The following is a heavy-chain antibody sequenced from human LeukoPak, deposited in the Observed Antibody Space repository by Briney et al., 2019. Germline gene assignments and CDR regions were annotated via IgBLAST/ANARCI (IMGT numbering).Heavy chain of an antibody. D-gene: IGHD2-2*01. CDR1: GGPISSSSYY. Sequence: SETLSLTCTVSGGPISSSSYYWGWIRQPPGKGLEWIGSIYYSGSTYYTPSLKSRVTISVDTSKNQFSLKLSSVTAADTAVYYCARAGGVQYQYYYYMDVWGKGTTVTVSS. V-gene: IGHV4-39*07. J-gene: IGHJ6*03. CDR2: IYYSGST. CDR3: ARAGGVQYQYYYYMDV.